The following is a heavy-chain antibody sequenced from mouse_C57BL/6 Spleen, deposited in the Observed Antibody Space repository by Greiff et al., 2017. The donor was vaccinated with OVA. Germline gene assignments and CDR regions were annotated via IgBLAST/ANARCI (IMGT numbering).Heavy chain of an antibody. Sequence: EVKVEESGGGLVQPGGSMKLSCVASGFTFSNYWMNWVRQSPEKGLEWVAQIRLKSDNYATHYAESVKGRFTISRDDSKSRVYLQMNNLRAEDTGIYYCTAGLLGFAYWGQGTLVTVSA. V-gene: IGHV6-3*01. CDR2: IRLKSDNYAT. CDR1: GFTFSNYW. J-gene: IGHJ3*01. CDR3: TAGLLGFAY. D-gene: IGHD3-1*01.